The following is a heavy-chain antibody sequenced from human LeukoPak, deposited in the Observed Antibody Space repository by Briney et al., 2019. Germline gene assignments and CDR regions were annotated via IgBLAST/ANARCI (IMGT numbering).Heavy chain of an antibody. J-gene: IGHJ6*03. V-gene: IGHV3-23*01. CDR2: ISCSGGSK. CDR1: GFTFSSYG. Sequence: PGGSLRLSCAASGFTFSSYGMSWVRQAPGKGLEYVLAISCSGGSKYYADSVKGRFTISRDNSKNTLYLEMNSLRAEDTAVYYCAGLPSSSPWAAIDYYYMDVWGKGTTVTISS. D-gene: IGHD2-2*02. CDR3: AGLPSSSPWAAIDYYYMDV.